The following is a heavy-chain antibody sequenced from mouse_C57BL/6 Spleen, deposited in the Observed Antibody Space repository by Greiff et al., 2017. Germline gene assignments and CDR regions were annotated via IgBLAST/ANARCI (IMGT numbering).Heavy chain of an antibody. CDR3: ARRYGSSYVGYFDD. J-gene: IGHJ2*01. D-gene: IGHD1-1*01. V-gene: IGHV5-17*01. CDR1: GFTFSDYG. CDR2: ISSGSSTI. Sequence: EVKLQESGGGLVKPGGSLKLSCAASGFTFSDYGMHWVRQAPEKGLEWVAYISSGSSTIYYADTVKGRFTISRDNAKNTLFLQMTSLRSEDTAMYYCARRYGSSYVGYFDDWGQGTTLTVSS.